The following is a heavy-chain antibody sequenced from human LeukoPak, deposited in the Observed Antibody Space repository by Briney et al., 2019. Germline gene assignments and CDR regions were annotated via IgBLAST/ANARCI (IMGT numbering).Heavy chain of an antibody. CDR3: ARTTTVRGTYYMDV. CDR2: INHSGST. D-gene: IGHD3-10*01. Sequence: SETLSLTCAVYGGSFSGYYWSWIRQPPGKGLEWIGEINHSGSTNYNPSLKSRVTISVDTSKNQFSLKLSSVIAADTTVYYCARTTTVRGTYYMDVWGKGTTVTISS. V-gene: IGHV4-34*01. J-gene: IGHJ6*03. CDR1: GGSFSGYY.